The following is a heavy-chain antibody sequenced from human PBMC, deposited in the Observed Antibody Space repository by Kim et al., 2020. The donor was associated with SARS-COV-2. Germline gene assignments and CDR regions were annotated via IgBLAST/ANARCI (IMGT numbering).Heavy chain of an antibody. J-gene: IGHJ4*02. D-gene: IGHD3-22*01. CDR1: GYTFTSYY. CDR2: INPSGGST. V-gene: IGHV1-46*01. CDR3: ARGSSPYYYDSSGYSYFDY. Sequence: SVKVSCKASGYTFTSYYMHWVRQAPGQGLEWMGIINPSGGSTSYAQKFQGRVTMTRDTSTSTVYMELSSLRSEDTAVYYCARGSSPYYYDSSGYSYFDYWGQGTLVTVSS.